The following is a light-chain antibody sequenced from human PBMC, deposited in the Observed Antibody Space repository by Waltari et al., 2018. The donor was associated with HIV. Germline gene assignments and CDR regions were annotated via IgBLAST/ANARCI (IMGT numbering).Light chain of an antibody. CDR3: QSADSSETLGG. CDR2: KDK. Sequence: YELTQPPSVSVSPGPTAKIICSGDELPDHYAHWYQQRPGQAPVLVIYKDKERPSGIPERFSGSSSGTTATLTISGVLEEDEADYYCQSADSSETLGGFGGGTKLTVL. V-gene: IGLV3-25*03. J-gene: IGLJ3*02. CDR1: ELPDHY.